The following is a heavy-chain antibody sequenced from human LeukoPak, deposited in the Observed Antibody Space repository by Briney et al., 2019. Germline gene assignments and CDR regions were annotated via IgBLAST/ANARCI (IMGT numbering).Heavy chain of an antibody. CDR1: GGTFSSYA. D-gene: IGHD3-10*01. J-gene: IGHJ6*04. V-gene: IGHV1-69*13. CDR3: ARVGSLRGSDYYYGMDV. CDR2: IIPIFGRA. Sequence: GASVKVSCKASGGTFSSYAISWVRQAPGPGLEWMGGIIPIFGRANYAQKFQGRVTITADESTSTAYMELSSLGSEDTAVYYCARVGSLRGSDYYYGMDVWGKGTTVTVSS.